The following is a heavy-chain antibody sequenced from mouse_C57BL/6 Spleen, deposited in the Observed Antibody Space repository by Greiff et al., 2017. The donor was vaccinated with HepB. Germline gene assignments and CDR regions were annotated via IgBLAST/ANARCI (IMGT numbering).Heavy chain of an antibody. CDR3: ARYDYDLYYAMDY. Sequence: VQLQQPGAELVRPGSSVKLSCKASGYTFTSYWMDWVKQRPGQGLEWIGNIYPSDSETHYNQKFKDKATLTVDKSSSTAYMQLSSLTSEDSAVYYCARYDYDLYYAMDYWGQGTSVTVSS. D-gene: IGHD2-4*01. CDR1: GYTFTSYW. J-gene: IGHJ4*01. V-gene: IGHV1-61*01. CDR2: IYPSDSET.